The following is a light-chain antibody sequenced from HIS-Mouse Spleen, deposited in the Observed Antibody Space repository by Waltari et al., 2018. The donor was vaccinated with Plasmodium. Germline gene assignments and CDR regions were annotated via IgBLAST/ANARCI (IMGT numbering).Light chain of an antibody. CDR1: ALPKKY. V-gene: IGLV3-10*01. CDR2: EDI. Sequence: SYELTQPPPVSVSPGQTARITCPGGALPKKYAYWYQQKSGQAPVLVTYEDIKRPSGIPDGVSGSSSGTMATLTISGAQVEDEADYYCYSTDSSGNHRVFGGGTKLTVL. J-gene: IGLJ3*02. CDR3: YSTDSSGNHRV.